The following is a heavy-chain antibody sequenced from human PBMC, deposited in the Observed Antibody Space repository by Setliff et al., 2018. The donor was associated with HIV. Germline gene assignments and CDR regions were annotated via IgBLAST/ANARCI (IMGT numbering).Heavy chain of an antibody. CDR2: IYWDDDK. D-gene: IGHD4-17*01. Sequence: SGPTLVNPTQTLTLTCTFSGFSLSPSGVGVGWFRQSPGKALDWLALIYWDDDKRYSPSLKSRLTITKDTSKNQVVLTMTNMDPVDTATYYCAHDYGDYREGNWFDPWGQGTLVTVSS. V-gene: IGHV2-5*02. J-gene: IGHJ5*02. CDR3: AHDYGDYREGNWFDP. CDR1: GFSLSPSGVG.